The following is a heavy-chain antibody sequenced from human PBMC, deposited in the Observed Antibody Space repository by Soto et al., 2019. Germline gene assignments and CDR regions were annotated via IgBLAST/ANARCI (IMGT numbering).Heavy chain of an antibody. CDR1: GYTLTETS. Sequence: ASVKVSCKVSGYTLTETSIHWVRQAPGIGLEGMGGSNPEDGETIYAQKVQGRGIMTEDTATDTAYLELSSLRPEDTAVYYCARFSVWFGESAYYYYYGMDVWGQGTTVTVSS. V-gene: IGHV1-24*01. D-gene: IGHD3-10*01. J-gene: IGHJ6*02. CDR2: SNPEDGET. CDR3: ARFSVWFGESAYYYYYGMDV.